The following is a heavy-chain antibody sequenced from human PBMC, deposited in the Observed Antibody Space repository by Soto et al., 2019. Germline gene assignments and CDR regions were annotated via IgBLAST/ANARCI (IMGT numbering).Heavy chain of an antibody. CDR3: ARDEIAYTRYNWFDP. CDR2: INPSGGST. CDR1: GYTFTSYY. J-gene: IGHJ5*02. Sequence: ASVKVSCKASGYTFTSYYMHWVRQAPGQGLEWMGIINPSGGSTSYAQKFQGRVTMTRDTSTSTVYMELSSLRSEDTAVYYCARDEIAYTRYNWFDPWGQGTLVTAPQ. V-gene: IGHV1-46*03. D-gene: IGHD2-21*01.